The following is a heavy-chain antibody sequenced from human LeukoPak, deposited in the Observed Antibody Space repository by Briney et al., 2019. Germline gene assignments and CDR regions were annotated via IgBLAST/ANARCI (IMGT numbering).Heavy chain of an antibody. J-gene: IGHJ5*02. CDR1: GYTLTGYY. Sequence: ASVKVSCKASGYTLTGYYMHWVRQAPGQGLEWMGWINPNSGGTNYAQKFQGRVTMTRDTSISTAYMELSRLRSDDTAVYYCARDDPTPLWFGEPRNWFDPWGQGTLVTVSS. CDR2: INPNSGGT. V-gene: IGHV1-2*02. CDR3: ARDDPTPLWFGEPRNWFDP. D-gene: IGHD3-10*01.